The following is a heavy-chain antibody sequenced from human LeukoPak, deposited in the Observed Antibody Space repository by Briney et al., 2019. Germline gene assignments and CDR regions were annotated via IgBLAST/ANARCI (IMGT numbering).Heavy chain of an antibody. CDR1: GGSLSFYY. D-gene: IGHD1-26*01. CDR3: ARLSGRYESYFNY. Sequence: SETLSLTCGVSGGSLSFYYWSWIRQSPGKGLEWIAEISQNGDSNYNMSLKSRVTISLDKSKNQFSLKLISVTAADTAMYYCARLSGRYESYFNYWGQGTLVPVSS. CDR2: ISQNGDS. J-gene: IGHJ4*02. V-gene: IGHV4-34*01.